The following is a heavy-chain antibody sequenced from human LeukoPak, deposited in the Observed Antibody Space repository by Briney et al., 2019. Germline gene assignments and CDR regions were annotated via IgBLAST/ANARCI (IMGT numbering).Heavy chain of an antibody. CDR2: INHSGST. V-gene: IGHV4-34*01. CDR3: ARRAVSSGWPFDQ. CDR1: GGSFSGYY. Sequence: SETLSLTCAVYGGSFSGYYWNWIRQPPGKGLEWIGEINHSGSTNYNSSLKSRVTLSVDTSKNQFSLKVTSVTAADTAVYYCARRAVSSGWPFDQSGQGTLVTVSS. D-gene: IGHD6-19*01. J-gene: IGHJ4*02.